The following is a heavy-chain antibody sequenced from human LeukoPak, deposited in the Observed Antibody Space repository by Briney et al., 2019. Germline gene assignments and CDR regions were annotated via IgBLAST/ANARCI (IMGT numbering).Heavy chain of an antibody. V-gene: IGHV4-34*01. J-gene: IGHJ5*02. D-gene: IGHD3-22*01. CDR3: ARDSSGQGWFDP. CDR1: GGSISSYY. Sequence: SETLSLTCTVSGGSISSYYWSWIRQPAGKGLEWIGEINHSGSTNYNPSLKSRVTISVDTSKNQFSLKLSSVTAADTAVYYCARDSSGQGWFDPWGQGTLVTVSS. CDR2: INHSGST.